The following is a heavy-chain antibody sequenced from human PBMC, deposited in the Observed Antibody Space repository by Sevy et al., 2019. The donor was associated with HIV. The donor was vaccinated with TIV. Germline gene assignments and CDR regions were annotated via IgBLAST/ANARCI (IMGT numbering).Heavy chain of an antibody. D-gene: IGHD3-10*01. Sequence: SGPTLVKPTQTLTLTCTFSGFSLRTSGVGVGWIRQPPGKALEWLALIYWDDDKRYSPSLKSRLTITKDTSKNQVVLTMTNMDPVDTATYYCALTYSGSGSYYDWFDPWGQGTLVTVSS. CDR1: GFSLRTSGVG. J-gene: IGHJ5*02. CDR2: IYWDDDK. CDR3: ALTYSGSGSYYDWFDP. V-gene: IGHV2-5*02.